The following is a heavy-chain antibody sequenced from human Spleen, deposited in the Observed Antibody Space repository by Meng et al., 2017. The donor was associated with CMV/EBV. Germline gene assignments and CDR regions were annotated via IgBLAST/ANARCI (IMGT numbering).Heavy chain of an antibody. V-gene: IGHV3-11*04. D-gene: IGHD3-10*01. J-gene: IGHJ6*02. CDR2: ISSSCSSI. CDR1: GFNLCEYY. Sequence: GSLKIPLADFGFNLCEYYMSWIRQAPGKGLERVSYISSSCSSIYYADSVKGRFTNSRANAKNSPYLQMNSLRAEDTAVYYCARKSVTLVRGVSDYDYGMDVWGQGATVTVSS. CDR3: ARKSVTLVRGVSDYDYGMDV.